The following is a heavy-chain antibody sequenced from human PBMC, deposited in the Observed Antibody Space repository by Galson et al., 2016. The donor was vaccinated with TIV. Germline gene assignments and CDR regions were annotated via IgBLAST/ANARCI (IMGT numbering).Heavy chain of an antibody. CDR1: SYW. J-gene: IGHJ4*02. CDR3: ARAPGYSGYSYGYFDS. D-gene: IGHD5-18*01. V-gene: IGHV5-51*01. Sequence: SYWIAWVRQVPGKGLEWMGIIYARDSDIRYSPSFQGQVTISADESISTVYLQWSSLKASDTAMYFCARAPGYSGYSYGYFDSWGQGTLVTVSS. CDR2: IYARDSDI.